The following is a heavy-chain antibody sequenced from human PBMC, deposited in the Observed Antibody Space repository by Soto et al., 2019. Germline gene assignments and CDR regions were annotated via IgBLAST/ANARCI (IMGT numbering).Heavy chain of an antibody. J-gene: IGHJ6*02. V-gene: IGHV3-74*01. CDR2: INSDGSST. CDR1: GFTFSSYW. Sequence: GGSLRLSCAASGFTFSSYWMHWVRQAPGKGLVWVSRINSDGSSTSYADSVKGRFTISRDNAKNTLYLQMNSLRAEDTAVYYCARSRITIFGVVRYYGMDVWGQGTTVTGSS. CDR3: ARSRITIFGVVRYYGMDV. D-gene: IGHD3-3*01.